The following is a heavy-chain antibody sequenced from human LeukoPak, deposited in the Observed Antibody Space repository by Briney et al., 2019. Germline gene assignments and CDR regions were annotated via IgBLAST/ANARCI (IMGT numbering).Heavy chain of an antibody. CDR2: ISYDGSNK. CDR1: GFTFSSYA. D-gene: IGHD3-22*01. V-gene: IGHV3-30-3*01. CDR3: APEYYYDSSGYYGSNFDY. Sequence: GGSLRLSCAASGFTFSSYAMHWVRQAPGKGLEWVAVISYDGSNKYYADSVKGRFTISRDNSKNTLYLQMNSLRAEDTAVYYCAPEYYYDSSGYYGSNFDYWGQGTLVTVSS. J-gene: IGHJ4*02.